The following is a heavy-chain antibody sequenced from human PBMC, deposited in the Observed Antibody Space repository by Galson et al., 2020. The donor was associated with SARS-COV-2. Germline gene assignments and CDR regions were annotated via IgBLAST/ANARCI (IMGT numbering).Heavy chain of an antibody. V-gene: IGHV3-74*01. CDR1: GFTFSSYW. Sequence: GGSLRLSCTASGFTFSSYWMHWVRQAPGKGLVWVSRIYSEGSSTSYANSVKGRFTISGDNAKNTLYLQMNSLRAEDTAVYYCARGDMGNDYFDYWGQGTLVTVSS. CDR2: IYSEGSST. CDR3: ARGDMGNDYFDY. D-gene: IGHD7-27*01. J-gene: IGHJ4*02.